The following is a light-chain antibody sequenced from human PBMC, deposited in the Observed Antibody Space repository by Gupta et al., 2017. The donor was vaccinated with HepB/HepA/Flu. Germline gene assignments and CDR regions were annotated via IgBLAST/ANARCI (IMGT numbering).Light chain of an antibody. J-gene: IGKJ2*01. V-gene: IGKV3-20*01. Sequence: HSPDTLSLSPGERATLSCRASESLTTNYLTWYQGRPGQAPRLLIFGASRRATGIPDRFSGSGSGTDFTLTISRLEPEDFAVYYCHQYTSSPDTFGQGTKVEIK. CDR3: HQYTSSPDT. CDR2: GAS. CDR1: ESLTTNY.